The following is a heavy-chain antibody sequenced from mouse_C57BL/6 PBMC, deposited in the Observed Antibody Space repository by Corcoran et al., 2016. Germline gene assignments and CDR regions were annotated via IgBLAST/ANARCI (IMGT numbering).Heavy chain of an antibody. CDR3: AREPRAMDY. V-gene: IGHV9-3*01. CDR1: GYTFTTYG. J-gene: IGHJ4*01. Sequence: QIQLVQSGPELKKPGETVKISCKASGYTFTTYGMSWVKQAPGKGLKWMGWINTYSGVPTYADDFKGRFAFSLETSASTAYLQINNLKNEDTATYFCAREPRAMDYWGQGTSVTVSS. CDR2: INTYSGVP.